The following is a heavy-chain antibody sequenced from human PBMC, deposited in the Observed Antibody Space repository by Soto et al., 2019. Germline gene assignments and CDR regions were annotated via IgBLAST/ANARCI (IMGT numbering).Heavy chain of an antibody. J-gene: IGHJ6*02. D-gene: IGHD3-10*01. CDR1: GGTFSSYT. V-gene: IGHV1-69*02. Sequence: QVQLVQSGAEVKKPGSSVKVSCKASGGTFSSYTISWVRQAPGQGLEWMGRIIPILGIANYAQKFQGRVTITADKSTRTAYMERSSLRSEDTAVYYCASLMSSGYYYGMDVWGQGTTVTVSS. CDR2: IIPILGIA. CDR3: ASLMSSGYYYGMDV.